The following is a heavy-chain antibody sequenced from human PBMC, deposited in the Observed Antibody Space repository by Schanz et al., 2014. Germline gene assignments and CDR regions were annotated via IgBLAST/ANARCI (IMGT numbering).Heavy chain of an antibody. J-gene: IGHJ5*02. CDR1: GFTFSSYA. Sequence: EVQLLESGGGLVQPGGSLRLSCAASGFTFSSYAMSWVRQAPGKGLEWVSAISGSGGSTYYADSVKGRFTISRDNAKNSLLLQMNSLRPEDTAVYYCARGRVLESWGQGTLVTVSS. CDR2: ISGSGGST. V-gene: IGHV3-23*01. D-gene: IGHD1-1*01. CDR3: ARGRVLES.